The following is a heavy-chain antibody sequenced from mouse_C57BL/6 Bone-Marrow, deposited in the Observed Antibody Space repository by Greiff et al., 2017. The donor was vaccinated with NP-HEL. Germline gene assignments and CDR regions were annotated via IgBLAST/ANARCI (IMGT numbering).Heavy chain of an antibody. V-gene: IGHV1-80*01. J-gene: IGHJ3*01. CDR3: ARRQRRLTFAY. D-gene: IGHD3-2*02. CDR2: IYPGDGDT. Sequence: VMLVESGAELVKPGASVKISCKASGYAFSSYWMNWVKQRPGKGLEWIGQIYPGDGDTNYNGKFKGKATLTADKSSSTAYMQHSSLTSEDSAVYFCARRQRRLTFAYWGQGTLVTVSA. CDR1: GYAFSSYW.